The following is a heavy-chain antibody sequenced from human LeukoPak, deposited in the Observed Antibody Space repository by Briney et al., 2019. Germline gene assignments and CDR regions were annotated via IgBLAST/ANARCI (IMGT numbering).Heavy chain of an antibody. D-gene: IGHD3-22*01. CDR1: GGSISSGDYY. CDR2: IYYSGST. J-gene: IGHJ6*02. CDR3: ARASGSSGYYLSPYYYYGMDV. V-gene: IGHV4-30-4*01. Sequence: SQTLSLTCTVSGGSISSGDYYWSWIRQPPGKGLEWIGYIYYSGSTYYNPSLKSRVTISVDTSKNQFSLKLSSVTAADTAVYYCARASGSSGYYLSPYYYYGMDVWGQGTTVTVSS.